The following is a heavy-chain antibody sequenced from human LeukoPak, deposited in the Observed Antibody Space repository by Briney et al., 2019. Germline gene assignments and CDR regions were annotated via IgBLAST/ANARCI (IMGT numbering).Heavy chain of an antibody. Sequence: ASVKVSCKGSGYTFTRYDINWVRQATGQGLEWVGWMNPNSGNTGYAQKFQGRVTMTRNTSITTAYMELSSLRSEDTAVYYCARGYYYGPGSYNCWGQGTLVTVSS. CDR2: MNPNSGNT. D-gene: IGHD3-10*01. CDR1: GYTFTRYD. V-gene: IGHV1-8*01. J-gene: IGHJ4*02. CDR3: ARGYYYGPGSYNC.